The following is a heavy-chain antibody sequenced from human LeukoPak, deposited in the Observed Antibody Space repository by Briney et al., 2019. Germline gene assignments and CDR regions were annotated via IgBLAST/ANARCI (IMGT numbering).Heavy chain of an antibody. CDR3: AKPVPTVTISRTLFDY. CDR2: ISYDGSNK. V-gene: IGHV3-30*18. D-gene: IGHD4-17*01. Sequence: GGSLRLSCAASGFTFSSYGMHWVRQAPGKGLEWVAVISYDGSNKYYADSVKGRFTIPRDNSKNTLYLQMNSLRAEDTAVYYCAKPVPTVTISRTLFDYWGQGTLVTVSS. J-gene: IGHJ4*02. CDR1: GFTFSSYG.